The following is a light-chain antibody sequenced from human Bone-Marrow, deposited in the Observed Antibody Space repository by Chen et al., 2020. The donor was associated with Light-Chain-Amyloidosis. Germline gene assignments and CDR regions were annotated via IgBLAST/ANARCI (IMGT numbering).Light chain of an antibody. CDR3: RAFTVSSTLV. J-gene: IGLJ1*01. CDR2: EVS. CDR1: RSDVDGYHR. Sequence: QSALTQPPSVSGSPGQSVTISCTGTRSDVDGYHRVSWYHQPPGTAPKVIIFEVSNRPSGVPDRFSGSKSGNTASLTISGLQAEDEGDYFCRAFTVSSTLVFGTGTRVTVV. V-gene: IGLV2-18*02.